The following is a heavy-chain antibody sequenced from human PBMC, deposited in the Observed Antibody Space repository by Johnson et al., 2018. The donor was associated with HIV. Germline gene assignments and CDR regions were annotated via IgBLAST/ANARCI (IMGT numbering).Heavy chain of an antibody. J-gene: IGHJ3*02. V-gene: IGHV3-20*04. CDR1: GFTFDDYG. CDR3: ARGPWAFDI. CDR2: INWNGGST. Sequence: VQLVESGGGLVQPGGSLRLSCAASGFTFDDYGMNWVRQAPGKGLEWVSGINWNGGSTGYAESVKGRFTISRDNAKNALYLQMNSLGAGDTAVYSCARGPWAFDIWGQGTMVTVSS.